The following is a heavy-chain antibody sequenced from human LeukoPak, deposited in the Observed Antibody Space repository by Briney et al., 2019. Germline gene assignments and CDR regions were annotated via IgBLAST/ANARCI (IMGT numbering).Heavy chain of an antibody. Sequence: SVKVSCKASGDTFSSSAISWVRQAPGQGLEWMGKIILPLDITNYAQQFQGGVTITTDKSTDTVFLELSSLRSQDTAVYYCARSSVTGHFDLWGQGTLVTVSS. CDR1: GDTFSSSA. CDR3: ARSSVTGHFDL. CDR2: IILPLDIT. D-gene: IGHD6-19*01. V-gene: IGHV1-69*04. J-gene: IGHJ4*02.